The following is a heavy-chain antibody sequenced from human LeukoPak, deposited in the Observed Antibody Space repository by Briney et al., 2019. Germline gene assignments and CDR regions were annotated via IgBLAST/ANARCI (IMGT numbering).Heavy chain of an antibody. CDR3: ALSSGPNSFFDY. J-gene: IGHJ4*02. V-gene: IGHV3-43*01. CDR2: ISWDGGST. D-gene: IGHD4-23*01. CDR1: GFTFDDYT. Sequence: GGSLRLSCAPSGFTFDDYTMHWVRQAPGKGLEWVSLISWDGGSTYYADSVKGRFTISRDNSKNSLYLQMNSLRTEDTALYYCALSSGPNSFFDYWGQGTLVTVSS.